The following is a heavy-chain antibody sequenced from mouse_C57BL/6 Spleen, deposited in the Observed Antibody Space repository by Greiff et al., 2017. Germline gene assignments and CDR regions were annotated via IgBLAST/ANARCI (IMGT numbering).Heavy chain of an antibody. Sequence: VQLKESGPELVKPGASVKIPCKASGYTFTDYNMDWVKQSHGKSLEWIGDINPNNGGTIYNQKFKGKATLTVDKSSSTAYMELRSLTSEDTAVYYCATRLGRGISMDYWGQGTSVTVSS. CDR3: ATRLGRGISMDY. CDR1: GYTFTDYN. V-gene: IGHV1-18*01. CDR2: INPNNGGT. J-gene: IGHJ4*01. D-gene: IGHD4-1*01.